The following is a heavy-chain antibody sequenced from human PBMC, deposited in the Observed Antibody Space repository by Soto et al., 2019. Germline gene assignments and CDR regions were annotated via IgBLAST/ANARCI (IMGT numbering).Heavy chain of an antibody. J-gene: IGHJ4*02. CDR3: ARYSSGAGDY. D-gene: IGHD6-19*01. CDR2: INSDGSVT. V-gene: IGHV3-74*01. Sequence: EVQPVESGGGLVQPGGSLRLSCAASGFTFSDTWMFWVRQAPGKGLVWVSRINSDGSVTSYADSVKGRFTISRDNAKNTLYLQMNGLRPEDTAVYYCARYSSGAGDYWGQGTLVTVSS. CDR1: GFTFSDTW.